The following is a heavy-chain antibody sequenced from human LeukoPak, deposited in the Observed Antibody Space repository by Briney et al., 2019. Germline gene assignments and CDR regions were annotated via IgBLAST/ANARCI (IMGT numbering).Heavy chain of an antibody. D-gene: IGHD6-19*01. CDR3: AAGYSSGWEPVPFDI. V-gene: IGHV1-2*06. CDR2: INPNSGDT. CDR1: GYTFTGYH. J-gene: IGHJ3*02. Sequence: ASVKVSCKASGYTFTGYHMHWVRQAPGQGLEWMGRINPNSGDTNYAQKFQGRVTMTRDTSISTAYMELSRLRSDDTAVYYCAAGYSSGWEPVPFDIWGQGTMVTVSS.